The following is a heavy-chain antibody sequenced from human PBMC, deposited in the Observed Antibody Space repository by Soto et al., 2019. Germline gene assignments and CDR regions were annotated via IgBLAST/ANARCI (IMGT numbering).Heavy chain of an antibody. D-gene: IGHD5-18*01. CDR2: ISSSSSYI. CDR3: ARIVDTAMVTGYFDY. CDR1: GFTFSSYS. Sequence: EVQLVESGGGRVKPGGSLRLSCAASGFTFSSYSMNWVRQAPGKGLEWVSSISSSSSYIYYADSVKGRFTISRDNAKNSLYLQMNSLRAEDTAVYYCARIVDTAMVTGYFDYWGQGTLVTVSS. V-gene: IGHV3-21*01. J-gene: IGHJ4*02.